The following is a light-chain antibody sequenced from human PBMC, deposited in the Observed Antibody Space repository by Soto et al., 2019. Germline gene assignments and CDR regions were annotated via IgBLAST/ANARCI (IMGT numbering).Light chain of an antibody. V-gene: IGLV2-23*02. CDR2: EVS. CDR1: SSDVGSYNL. Sequence: QSVLTQPASVSGSPGQSITISCTGTSSDVGSYNLVSWYQQHPGKAPKLMIYEVSKRPSGVSNRFSGSKSGNTASLTISGLQAEDGAYSYCCSYAGSSPSLHVFGTGTKVTVL. CDR3: CSYAGSSPSLHV. J-gene: IGLJ1*01.